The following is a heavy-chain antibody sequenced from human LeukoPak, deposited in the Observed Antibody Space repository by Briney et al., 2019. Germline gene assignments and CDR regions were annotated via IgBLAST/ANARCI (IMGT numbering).Heavy chain of an antibody. CDR2: IYYSGST. D-gene: IGHD3-22*01. J-gene: IGHJ3*02. CDR3: ARHPTYYYDSSGYYPDAFDI. Sequence: PSETRSLTCTVSGGSISSGGYYWSWIRQLPGKGLEWIGYIYYSGSTYYNPSLKSRVTISVDTSKNQFSLKLSSVTAADTAVYYCARHPTYYYDSSGYYPDAFDIWGQGTMVTVSS. CDR1: GGSISSGGYY. V-gene: IGHV4-31*03.